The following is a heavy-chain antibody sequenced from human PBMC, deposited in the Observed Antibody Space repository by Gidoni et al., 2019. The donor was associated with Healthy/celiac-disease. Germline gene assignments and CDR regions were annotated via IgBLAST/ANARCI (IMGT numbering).Heavy chain of an antibody. J-gene: IGHJ4*02. Sequence: QVQLVQSGAEVKKPGSSVKVSCKASGGTLSSYAISWVRQAPGQGLEWMGGIIPIFGTANYAQKFQGRVTITADESTSTAYMELSSLRSEDTAVYYCARFRDGYNYEGYFDYWGQGTLVTVSS. V-gene: IGHV1-69*01. CDR2: IIPIFGTA. CDR1: GGTLSSYA. CDR3: ARFRDGYNYEGYFDY. D-gene: IGHD5-12*01.